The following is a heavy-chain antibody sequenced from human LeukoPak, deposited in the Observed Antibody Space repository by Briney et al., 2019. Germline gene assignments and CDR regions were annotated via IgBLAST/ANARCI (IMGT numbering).Heavy chain of an antibody. CDR2: ISSNGGST. CDR1: GFTFSSYA. J-gene: IGHJ4*02. Sequence: GGSLRLSCSASGFTFSSYAMHWVRQAPGKGLEYVSVISSNGGSTYYADSVKDRFTISRDNSKNTLYLQMSSLRAEDTAVYYCVKGSDSSGYYNFDYRGQGTLVTVSS. V-gene: IGHV3-64D*06. D-gene: IGHD3-22*01. CDR3: VKGSDSSGYYNFDY.